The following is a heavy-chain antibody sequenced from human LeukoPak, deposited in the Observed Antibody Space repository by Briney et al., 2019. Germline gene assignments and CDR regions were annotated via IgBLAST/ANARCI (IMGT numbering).Heavy chain of an antibody. CDR1: GNYISTTSDY. J-gene: IGHJ4*02. CDR3: ARRSRLYKHETTGYHDS. Sequence: SQTLCPSCNASGNYISTTSDYCAWVREAPGKGLEWIASVFYSGTTYYNPSLKSRVVISMDTSRKQISLRLSSVTATDTAIYYCARRSRLYKHETTGYHDSWGQGTLVTVSS. V-gene: IGHV4-39*01. CDR2: VFYSGTT. D-gene: IGHD3-9*01.